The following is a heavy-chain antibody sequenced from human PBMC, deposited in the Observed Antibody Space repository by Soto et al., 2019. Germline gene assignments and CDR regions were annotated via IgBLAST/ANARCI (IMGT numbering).Heavy chain of an antibody. J-gene: IGHJ6*02. CDR1: GFTFSSYA. Sequence: EVQLLESGGGLVQPGGSLRLSCAASGFTFSSYAMSWVRQAPGKGLEWVSVISGSGDSTYYADSVRGRFTISRDNSKNTLYLKMNSLRAEDTAVYYCAKDRDGAAAGPTKFYGMYVWGQGTTVTVSS. V-gene: IGHV3-23*01. D-gene: IGHD6-13*01. CDR3: AKDRDGAAAGPTKFYGMYV. CDR2: ISGSGDST.